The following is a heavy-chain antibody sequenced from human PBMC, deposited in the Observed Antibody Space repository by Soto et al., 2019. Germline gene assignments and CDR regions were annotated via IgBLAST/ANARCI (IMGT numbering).Heavy chain of an antibody. V-gene: IGHV1-2*02. J-gene: IGHJ4*02. CDR2: INPNSGGT. Sequence: ASVKVSCKASGYTFTGYYMHWVRQAPGQGLEWMGWINPNSGGTNYAQKSQGRVTMTRDTSISTAYMELSRLRSDDTAVYYCARDFVNVLRYFDWSRGYDYWGQGTLVTVSS. CDR3: ARDFVNVLRYFDWSRGYDY. CDR1: GYTFTGYY. D-gene: IGHD3-9*01.